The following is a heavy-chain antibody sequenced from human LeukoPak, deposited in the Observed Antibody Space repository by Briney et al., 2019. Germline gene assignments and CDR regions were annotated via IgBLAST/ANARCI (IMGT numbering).Heavy chain of an antibody. CDR2: ISGGNGNTYYA. J-gene: IGHJ4*02. V-gene: IGHV3-23*01. CDR1: GFPFSSYA. Sequence: PGRSLRLSCAASGFPFSSYAMSGVRQSPGKGLEWVSAISGGNGNTYYAYYADSVRGRFTISRDSSKNTLYLQMNSLRAEDTAVYYCAKFYDILTGYFDYWGQGTLVTVSS. D-gene: IGHD3-9*01. CDR3: AKFYDILTGYFDY.